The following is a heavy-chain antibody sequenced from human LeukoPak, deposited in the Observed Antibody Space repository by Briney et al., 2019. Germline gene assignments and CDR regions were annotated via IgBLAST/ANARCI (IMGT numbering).Heavy chain of an antibody. CDR3: ARDSSSWYGPFDY. V-gene: IGHV3-23*01. D-gene: IGHD6-13*01. CDR1: GFTFSNYA. Sequence: GGSLRLSCVASGFTFSNYAMNWVRQAPGKGLEWVSGVSGGGSSTYYADSVKGRFTISRDNSKNTLYLQMNSLRAEDTAVYYCARDSSSWYGPFDYWGQGTLVTVSS. J-gene: IGHJ4*02. CDR2: VSGGGSST.